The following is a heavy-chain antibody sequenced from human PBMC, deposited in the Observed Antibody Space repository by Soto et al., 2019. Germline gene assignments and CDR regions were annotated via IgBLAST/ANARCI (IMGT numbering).Heavy chain of an antibody. CDR3: TTDLGAVTFQNGEYYYYYMDV. J-gene: IGHJ6*03. Sequence: EVQLVESGGGLVKPGGSLRLSCAASGFTFSNAWMSWVRQAPGKGLEWVGRIKSKTDGGTTDYAAPVKGRFTISRDDSKNTLYLQMNSLKTEDTAVYYCTTDLGAVTFQNGEYYYYYMDVWGKGTTVTVCS. CDR2: IKSKTDGGTT. V-gene: IGHV3-15*01. D-gene: IGHD4-4*01. CDR1: GFTFSNAW.